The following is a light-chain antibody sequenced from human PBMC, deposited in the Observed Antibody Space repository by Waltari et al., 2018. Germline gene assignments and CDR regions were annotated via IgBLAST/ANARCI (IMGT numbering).Light chain of an antibody. CDR1: SSNIGSNY. Sequence: QSVLTQAPSASETPGQRITISCSGSSSNIGSNYVSWYQHLPGAAPKLLIGRDDHRPSGVPARFSGSKSGTSASLAISGLRSEDEADYYCASWDDSLSALVFGGGTKLTVL. V-gene: IGLV1-47*01. J-gene: IGLJ3*02. CDR3: ASWDDSLSALV. CDR2: RDD.